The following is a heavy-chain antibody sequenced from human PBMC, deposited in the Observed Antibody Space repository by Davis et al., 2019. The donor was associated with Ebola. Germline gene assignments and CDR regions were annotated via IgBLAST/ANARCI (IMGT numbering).Heavy chain of an antibody. CDR1: GFTFSSYA. D-gene: IGHD6-19*01. CDR2: ISYDGSNK. Sequence: GGSLRPSCAASGFTFSSYAMHWVRQAPGKGLEWVAVISYDGSNKYYADSVKGRFTISRDNSKKTLYLQMNSLRAEDTAVYYCARDSEQWLVLERGYYYYGMDVWGQGTTVTVSS. V-gene: IGHV3-30-3*01. CDR3: ARDSEQWLVLERGYYYYGMDV. J-gene: IGHJ6*02.